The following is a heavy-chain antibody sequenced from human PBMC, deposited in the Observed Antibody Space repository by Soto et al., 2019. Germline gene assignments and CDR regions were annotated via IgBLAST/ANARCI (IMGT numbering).Heavy chain of an antibody. CDR3: ARDGTRITIFLPKTTKYGMDV. Sequence: QVQLVQSGAEVKKPGASVKVSCKASGYTFTSYGISWVRQAPGQGLEWMGWISAYNGNTNYAQKLQGRVTMTTDTSTSTAYMELRSLRSDDTAVYYCARDGTRITIFLPKTTKYGMDVWGQGTTVTVSS. J-gene: IGHJ6*02. D-gene: IGHD3-3*01. CDR1: GYTFTSYG. V-gene: IGHV1-18*04. CDR2: ISAYNGNT.